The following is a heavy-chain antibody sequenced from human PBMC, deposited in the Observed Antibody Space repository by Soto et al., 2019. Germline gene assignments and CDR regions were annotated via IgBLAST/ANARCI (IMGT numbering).Heavy chain of an antibody. D-gene: IGHD2-15*01. J-gene: IGHJ4*02. V-gene: IGHV5-51*01. CDR3: ARQEPPRYCSSPTCFAPFDY. CDR1: GYNFNMYW. Sequence: PGESLKISCQGSGYNFNMYWIGWVRQMPGKGLEWMGIINPDDSETRYSPSFLGQVTISADKSISTAYLQWSSLEASDTAMYYCARQEPPRYCSSPTCFAPFDYWGQGALVTVSS. CDR2: INPDDSET.